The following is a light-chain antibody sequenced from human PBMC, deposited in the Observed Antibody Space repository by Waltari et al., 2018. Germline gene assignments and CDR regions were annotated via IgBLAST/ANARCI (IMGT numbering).Light chain of an antibody. V-gene: IGKV1-12*01. CDR1: QDIRTW. CDR3: QQYGTFPPT. Sequence: DIRMTQSPSSVSASVGDRVTITCRASQDIRTWLAWYQQKPGKAPRLLIYHASGLQSGVPSRFSGSGSGTDFTLTISSLQPEDFATYSCQQYGTFPPTFGPGTKVEI. J-gene: IGKJ1*01. CDR2: HAS.